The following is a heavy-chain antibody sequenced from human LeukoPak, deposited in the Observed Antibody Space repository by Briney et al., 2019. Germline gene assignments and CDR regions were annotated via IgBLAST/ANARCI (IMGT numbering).Heavy chain of an antibody. J-gene: IGHJ5*02. Sequence: GESLRISCKASGYSFTSYWISWVRQMPGEGLEWMGRIDPSDSDTNYSPSFQGHVTMSADESISTAYLQWSSLKASGTAIYFCARHVNWRSGQSWFDPWGQGTLVTVSS. CDR1: GYSFTSYW. V-gene: IGHV5-10-1*01. CDR3: ARHVNWRSGQSWFDP. D-gene: IGHD3-10*01. CDR2: IDPSDSDT.